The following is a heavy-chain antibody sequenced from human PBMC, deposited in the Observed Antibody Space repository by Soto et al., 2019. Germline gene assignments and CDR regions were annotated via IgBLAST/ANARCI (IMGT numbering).Heavy chain of an antibody. CDR2: IYSSGST. CDR1: GGSIISASYS. D-gene: IGHD6-6*01. J-gene: IGHJ5*02. Sequence: QVQLQESGPRLVKPSQTLSLSCAVSGGSIISASYSWNWIRQSPGRSLEWIGHIYSSGSTYYNPSRKIRVSISVDTSNNQFSLKLTSVTAADTAVYFCAREDAARIERRFDAWGQGILVTVSS. V-gene: IGHV4-31*11. CDR3: AREDAARIERRFDA.